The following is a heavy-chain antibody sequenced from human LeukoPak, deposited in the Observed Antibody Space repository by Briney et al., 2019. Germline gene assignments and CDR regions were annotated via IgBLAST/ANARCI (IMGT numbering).Heavy chain of an antibody. CDR3: ASSLRGSSSYFDY. CDR2: ISSSSHYI. D-gene: IGHD6-13*01. J-gene: IGHJ4*02. CDR1: GFSFNKYS. Sequence: GGSLRLSCAASGFSFNKYSMNWVRQAPGKGLEWVSSISSSSHYIYYADSMKGRFTISRDSAKNSLYLQMSSLRAEDTAVYYCASSLRGSSSYFDYWGQGTLVTVSS. V-gene: IGHV3-21*01.